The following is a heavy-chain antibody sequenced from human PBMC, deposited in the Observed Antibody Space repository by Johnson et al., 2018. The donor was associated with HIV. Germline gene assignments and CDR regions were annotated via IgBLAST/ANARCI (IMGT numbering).Heavy chain of an antibody. D-gene: IGHD5-12*01. CDR2: ISWNSGSI. Sequence: VQLVESGGGLVQPGRSLRLSCEASGFTFDDYAMHWVRQAPGKGLEWVSGISWNSGSIGYEDSVRGRFIISRDNSKNTLYLQMNSLNTDDTAFYYCATGDDDGFWGQGTMVTVSS. CDR3: ATGDDDGF. V-gene: IGHV3-9*01. CDR1: GFTFDDYA. J-gene: IGHJ3*01.